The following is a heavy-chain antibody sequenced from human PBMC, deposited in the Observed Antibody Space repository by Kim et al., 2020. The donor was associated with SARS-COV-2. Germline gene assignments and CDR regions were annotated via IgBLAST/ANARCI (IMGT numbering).Heavy chain of an antibody. J-gene: IGHJ6*02. CDR2: ISSSSNTI. CDR3: ARALGYCSSTSCLSYYYYYGMDV. V-gene: IGHV3-48*01. Sequence: GGSLRLSCAASGFTFSSYSMNWVRQAPGKGLEWVSYISSSSNTIYYADSVKGRFTISRDNAKNSLYLQMNSLRGEDTAVYYCARALGYCSSTSCLSYYYYYGMDVWGQGTTVTVSS. CDR1: GFTFSSYS. D-gene: IGHD2-2*01.